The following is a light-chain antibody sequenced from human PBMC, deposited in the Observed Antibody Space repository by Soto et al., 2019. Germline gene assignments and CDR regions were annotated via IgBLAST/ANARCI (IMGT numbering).Light chain of an antibody. Sequence: QSALTQPPSASGSPGQSVTISCTGTSSDVGNYNYVSWYQQQPGKAPKLMIYEVDKRPSGVPDRFSGSKSGYTASLTVSGLQAEDEADYYCSSYAGSNNVIFGGGTKLTVL. J-gene: IGLJ2*01. V-gene: IGLV2-8*01. CDR2: EVD. CDR1: SSDVGNYNY. CDR3: SSYAGSNNVI.